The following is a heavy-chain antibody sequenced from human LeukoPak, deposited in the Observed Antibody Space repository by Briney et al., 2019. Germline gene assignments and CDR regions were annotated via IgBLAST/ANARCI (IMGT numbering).Heavy chain of an antibody. V-gene: IGHV3-30*04. J-gene: IGHJ4*02. CDR3: ARDPAGIAAAVFDY. Sequence: GGSLRLSCAASGFTFSSYAMHWVRQAPGKGLEWVAVISYDGSNIYYADSVKGRFTISRDNSKNTLYLQMNSLRAEDTAVYYCARDPAGIAAAVFDYWGQGTLVTVSS. D-gene: IGHD6-13*01. CDR2: ISYDGSNI. CDR1: GFTFSSYA.